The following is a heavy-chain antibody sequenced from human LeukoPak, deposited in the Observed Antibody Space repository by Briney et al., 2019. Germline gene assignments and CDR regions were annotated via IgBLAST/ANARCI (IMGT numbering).Heavy chain of an antibody. CDR1: GGSISSHY. J-gene: IGHJ6*03. Sequence: SETLSLTCTVSGGSISSHYWSWIRQPPGKGLEWIGYIYYSGSTNYNPSLKSRVTISVDTSRSQFCLKLSSVTAADSAVYYCARRTSYLNYYYYYYMDVWGNGTTVTVSS. V-gene: IGHV4-59*11. CDR3: ARRTSYLNYYYYYYMDV. D-gene: IGHD3/OR15-3a*01. CDR2: IYYSGST.